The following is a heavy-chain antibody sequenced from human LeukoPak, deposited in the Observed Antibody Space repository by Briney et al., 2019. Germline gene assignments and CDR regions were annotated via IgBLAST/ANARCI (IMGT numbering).Heavy chain of an antibody. CDR1: GGSISSGDYY. D-gene: IGHD2-15*01. V-gene: IGHV4-30-4*01. J-gene: IGHJ5*02. Sequence: SQTLSLTCTVSGGSISSGDYYWSWIRQPPGKGLEWIGYIYYSGSTYYNPSLKSRVTISVDTSKNQFSLKLSSVTAADTAVYCCARDRPYSQWFDPWGQGTLVTVSS. CDR2: IYYSGST. CDR3: ARDRPYSQWFDP.